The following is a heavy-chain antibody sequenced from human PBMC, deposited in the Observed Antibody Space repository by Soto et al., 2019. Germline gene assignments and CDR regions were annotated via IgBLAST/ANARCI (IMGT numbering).Heavy chain of an antibody. Sequence: QVQLVESGGGVVQPGRSLRLSCAASGFSFSSYGMHWVRQAPGKGLEWVSLISYGGGDTHYADSVKDRFTISRDNSKNTLNLKMNSLRAEDTAVYYCAKDRGDGIVVRYYGMDVWGQGTTVTAS. CDR3: AKDRGDGIVVRYYGMDV. V-gene: IGHV3-30*18. CDR2: ISYGGGDT. D-gene: IGHD2-21*01. J-gene: IGHJ6*02. CDR1: GFSFSSYG.